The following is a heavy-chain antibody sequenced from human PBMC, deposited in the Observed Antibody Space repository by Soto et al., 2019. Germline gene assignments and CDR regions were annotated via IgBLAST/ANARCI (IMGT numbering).Heavy chain of an antibody. J-gene: IGHJ6*03. CDR1: GVTFRSLA. CDR3: AKEGTAEWIHYCYPTDV. Sequence: SLTLGCGASGVTFRSLAMSWARQAPGKGLEWVSTINGSGGSRFYAASVKGRFTLTRDNSKDTVYLQMNSLRVEDTAFYYCAKEGTAEWIHYCYPTDVRGSGTPVTVS. D-gene: IGHD5-18*01. CDR2: INGSGGSR. V-gene: IGHV3-23*01.